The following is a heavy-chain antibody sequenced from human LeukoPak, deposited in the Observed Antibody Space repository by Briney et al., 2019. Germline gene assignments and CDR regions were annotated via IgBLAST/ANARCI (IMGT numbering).Heavy chain of an antibody. CDR1: EFTVSSHY. J-gene: IGHJ4*02. Sequence: GGSLRLSCAASEFTVSSHYLSWVRQAPGKGLEWVSVIYSDGRTFHADSVKGRFTISRDNSKNTLYLQMNSLRAEDTAVYYCATIVPDVVATLTFDYWGQGTLVTVSS. D-gene: IGHD2-15*01. V-gene: IGHV3-66*01. CDR2: IYSDGRT. CDR3: ATIVPDVVATLTFDY.